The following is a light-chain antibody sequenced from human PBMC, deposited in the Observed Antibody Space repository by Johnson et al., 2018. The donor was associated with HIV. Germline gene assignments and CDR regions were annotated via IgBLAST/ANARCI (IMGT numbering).Light chain of an antibody. CDR2: DNN. CDR3: GTWDSRLSAYV. Sequence: QSVLTQPPSVSAAPGQKVTISCSGGISNIGNNFVSWYQHLPGTAPKLLIYDNNKRPSGIPDRFSGSKSGSSATLGITGLQTGDEVDYYCGTWDSRLSAYVFGTGTRVTVL. J-gene: IGLJ1*01. V-gene: IGLV1-51*01. CDR1: ISNIGNNF.